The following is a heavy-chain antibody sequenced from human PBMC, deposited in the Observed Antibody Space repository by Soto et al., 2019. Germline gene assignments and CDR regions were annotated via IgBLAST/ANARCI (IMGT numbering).Heavy chain of an antibody. V-gene: IGHV1-18*01. D-gene: IGHD1-7*01. CDR1: GYTFTSYG. Sequence: ASVKVSCKASGYTFTSYGISWVRQAPGQGLEWMGWISAYNGNTNYAQKLQGRVTMTTDTSTSTAYMELRSLRSDDTAVYYCAREVEVTGTTVNWFDPWGQGTLVTVSS. CDR3: AREVEVTGTTVNWFDP. CDR2: ISAYNGNT. J-gene: IGHJ5*02.